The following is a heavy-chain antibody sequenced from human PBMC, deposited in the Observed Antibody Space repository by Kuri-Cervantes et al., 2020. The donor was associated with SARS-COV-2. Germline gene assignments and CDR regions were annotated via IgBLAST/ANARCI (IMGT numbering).Heavy chain of an antibody. CDR2: FDPEDGET. CDR1: GYTLTELS. V-gene: IGHV1-24*01. D-gene: IGHD3-22*01. CDR3: ATAYAYYYDSSGYYVGY. Sequence: ASVTVSCKVSGYTLTELSMHWVRQAPGKGLEWMGGFDPEDGETIYAQTFQGIVTMTEETSTDPAYMELSSLRSEDPAVYYGATAYAYYYDSSGYYVGYWGQGTLVTCYS. J-gene: IGHJ4*02.